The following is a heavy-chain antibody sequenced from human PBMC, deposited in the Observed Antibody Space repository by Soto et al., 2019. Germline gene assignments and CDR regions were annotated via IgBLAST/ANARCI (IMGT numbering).Heavy chain of an antibody. CDR2: ISASGGST. V-gene: IGHV3-23*01. CDR1: GFTFSTYA. Sequence: PGGSLRLSCAASGFTFSTYAMTWVRQAPGKGLEWVSGISASGGSTHYADSVKGRFTISRDNSKNTLYLQMNSLRAEDTAVYYCARDERWAAVAGTSYYYYGMDVWGQGTTVTVSS. D-gene: IGHD6-19*01. J-gene: IGHJ6*02. CDR3: ARDERWAAVAGTSYYYYGMDV.